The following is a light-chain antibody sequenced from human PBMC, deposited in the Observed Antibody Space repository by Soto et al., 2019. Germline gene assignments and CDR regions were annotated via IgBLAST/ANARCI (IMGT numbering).Light chain of an antibody. CDR2: GAS. CDR1: QSISTN. Sequence: EIVMTQSPATVSVSPGERATLSCRASQSISTNLAWYQQKPGQAPRLLIFGASNRATAVPARFTASGSGKEFTLTISSLQSEDFAFYYCQQYNTWPPLTFCGGTKVEI. CDR3: QQYNTWPPLT. J-gene: IGKJ4*01. V-gene: IGKV3-15*01.